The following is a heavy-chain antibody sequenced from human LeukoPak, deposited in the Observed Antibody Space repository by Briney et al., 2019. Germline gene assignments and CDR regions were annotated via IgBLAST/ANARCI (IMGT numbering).Heavy chain of an antibody. D-gene: IGHD3-16*01. CDR2: VYSGGST. CDR1: GFTVSSNY. Sequence: GGSLRLSCAASGFTVSSNYMSWVRQAPGKGLEWVSVVYSGGSTYYADSVKGRFTISRDNSKNTLYLQMNSLRAEDTAVYCCARDRVAPMGAYYYGMDVWGQGTTVTVSS. V-gene: IGHV3-53*01. J-gene: IGHJ6*02. CDR3: ARDRVAPMGAYYYGMDV.